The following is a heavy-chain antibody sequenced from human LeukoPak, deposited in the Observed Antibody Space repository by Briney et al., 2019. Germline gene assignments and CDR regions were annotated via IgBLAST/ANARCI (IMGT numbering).Heavy chain of an antibody. CDR3: ARDYYGDDL. V-gene: IGHV3-48*03. CDR2: ISMNGDVQ. Sequence: GGSLRLSCTASGFIFSDHEMTWVRQAPGKGLEWISYISMNGDVQLYSDSVKGRFTISRDDSENSLYPQMNSLRAEDTAVYFCARDYYGDDLWGQGTLVTVSS. J-gene: IGHJ5*02. CDR1: GFIFSDHE. D-gene: IGHD3-10*01.